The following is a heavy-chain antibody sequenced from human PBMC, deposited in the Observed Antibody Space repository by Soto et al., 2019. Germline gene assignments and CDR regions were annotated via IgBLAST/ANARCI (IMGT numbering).Heavy chain of an antibody. CDR1: GHSIIDYY. CDR3: ARQSGGYYYYGMDV. Sequence: PSETLSLTCTFHGHSIIDYYWRWIRQPPGKGLEWIGYIYYSRTTDYSPSHKSRVTKSEDMSKNQFSMKLSSVTAADSAIYYCARQSGGYYYYGMDVWGQGSTVT. D-gene: IGHD1-26*01. CDR2: IYYSRTT. J-gene: IGHJ6*02. V-gene: IGHV4-59*08.